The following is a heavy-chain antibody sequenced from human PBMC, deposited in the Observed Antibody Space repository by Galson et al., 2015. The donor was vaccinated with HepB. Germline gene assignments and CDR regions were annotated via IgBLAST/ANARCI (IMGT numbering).Heavy chain of an antibody. CDR1: GFTFSNAW. CDR2: IKSKTDGGTT. V-gene: IGHV3-15*01. Sequence: SLRLSCAASGFTFSNAWMSWVRQAPGKGLEWVGRIKSKTDGGTTDYAAPVKGRFTISRDDSKNTLYLQMNSLKTEDTAVYYCTTAPIAVAPAAFDIWGQGTMVTVSS. J-gene: IGHJ3*02. CDR3: TTAPIAVAPAAFDI. D-gene: IGHD6-19*01.